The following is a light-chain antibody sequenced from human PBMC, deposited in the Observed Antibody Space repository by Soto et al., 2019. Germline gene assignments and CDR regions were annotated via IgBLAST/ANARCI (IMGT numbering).Light chain of an antibody. J-gene: IGLJ2*01. Sequence: QSVLTQPPSASGSPGQSVTISCSGTGRDIGRYDFVSWYQQYPGKVPKLIIYEVDKRPSGVPDRFSGSKSGDRASLTVSGLRPEDEADYHCSAYAGGNIVIFGGGTKLTVL. CDR1: GRDIGRYDF. CDR2: EVD. CDR3: SAYAGGNIVI. V-gene: IGLV2-8*01.